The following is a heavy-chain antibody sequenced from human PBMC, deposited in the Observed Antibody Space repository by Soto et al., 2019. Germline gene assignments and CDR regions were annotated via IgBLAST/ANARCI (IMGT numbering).Heavy chain of an antibody. CDR3: VKDEYGSGTYYFAY. J-gene: IGHJ4*02. CDR1: GFTFSNYG. V-gene: IGHV3-33*06. Sequence: QVQLVESGGGVVQPGRSLRLSCAASGFTFSNYGIHWVRQAPGKGLEWVAIIWHDGSNKYYADSVKGRFTLSRDNSRNTLSLQMNSLTSEDTAVYYCVKDEYGSGTYYFAYWGQGTLVTVSS. D-gene: IGHD3-10*01. CDR2: IWHDGSNK.